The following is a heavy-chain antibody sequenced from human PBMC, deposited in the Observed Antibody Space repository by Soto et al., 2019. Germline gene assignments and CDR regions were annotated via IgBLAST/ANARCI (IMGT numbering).Heavy chain of an antibody. CDR3: AKTMGDCSGGTCYGAYSMDV. Sequence: EVQLLESGGGLVQPGESLRLSCAASGFTFTTYAMFWVRQAPGKGLEWVSGVSVSGGSTYAADSVKGRFTISRDNSKNTVHLQMNSLRADDTAVYYCAKTMGDCSGGTCYGAYSMDVWGQGITVTVSS. CDR2: VSVSGGST. J-gene: IGHJ6*02. CDR1: GFTFTTYA. V-gene: IGHV3-23*01. D-gene: IGHD2-15*01.